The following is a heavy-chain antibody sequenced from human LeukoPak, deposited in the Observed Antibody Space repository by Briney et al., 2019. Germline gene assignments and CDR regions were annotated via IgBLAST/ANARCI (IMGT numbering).Heavy chain of an antibody. CDR2: IYYSGST. J-gene: IGHJ4*02. CDR3: ARRAPFGGYLDY. V-gene: IGHV4-59*08. CDR1: GGSISSYY. Sequence: SETLSLTCTVSGGSISSYYWSWVRQPPGKGLEWIGYIYYSGSTNYNPSLKSRVTISVDTSKNQFSLKLSSVTAADTAVYYCARRAPFGGYLDYWGQGTLVTVSS. D-gene: IGHD2-15*01.